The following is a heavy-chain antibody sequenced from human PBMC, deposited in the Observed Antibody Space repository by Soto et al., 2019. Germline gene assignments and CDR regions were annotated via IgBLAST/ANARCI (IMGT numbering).Heavy chain of an antibody. CDR2: INVDGGEI. V-gene: IGHV3-7*03. Sequence: EVQLVESGGGLVQPGGSLRLSCEASGFIGRTSGMTWVRQPPGKGLEWVASINVDGGEIYYVGSVRGRFTVSRDNAKNALYLQMNSLRDEDTAVYCCARDVCPNTLDYWGQGTLVTVSS. CDR3: ARDVCPNTLDY. CDR1: GFIGRTSG. J-gene: IGHJ4*02.